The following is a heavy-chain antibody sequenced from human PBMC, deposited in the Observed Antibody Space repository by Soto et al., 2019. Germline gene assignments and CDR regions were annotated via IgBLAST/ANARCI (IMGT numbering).Heavy chain of an antibody. D-gene: IGHD3-3*01. J-gene: IGHJ6*03. V-gene: IGHV3-49*03. Sequence: GGSLRLSCTASGFTFGDYAMSWFRQAPGKGLEWVGFIRSKAYGGTTEYAASVKGRFTISRDDSKSIAYLQMNSLKTEDTAVYYCTRDLPDEYDFWSGSNYYYYYMDVWGKGTTVTVSS. CDR1: GFTFGDYA. CDR2: IRSKAYGGTT. CDR3: TRDLPDEYDFWSGSNYYYYYMDV.